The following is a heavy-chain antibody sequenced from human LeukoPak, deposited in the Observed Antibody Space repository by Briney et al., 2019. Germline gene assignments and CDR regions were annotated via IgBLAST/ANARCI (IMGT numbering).Heavy chain of an antibody. Sequence: PGGSLRLSCAASGFTFSRYWMTWVRQAPGKGLEWVAKIKEDGSEKYYVDSVKGRFTISRDNAKNSLYLQMNSLRAEDTAVYYCARVGLGVGSGRKASGFDPWGQGTLVTVSS. V-gene: IGHV3-7*01. CDR3: ARVGLGVGSGRKASGFDP. CDR2: IKEDGSEK. J-gene: IGHJ5*02. CDR1: GFTFSRYW. D-gene: IGHD3-10*01.